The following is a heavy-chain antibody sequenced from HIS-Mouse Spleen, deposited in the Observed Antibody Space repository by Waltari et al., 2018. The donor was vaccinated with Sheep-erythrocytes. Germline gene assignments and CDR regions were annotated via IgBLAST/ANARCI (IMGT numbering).Heavy chain of an antibody. CDR1: GFTFSSYS. CDR3: ARDTGTDAFDI. Sequence: EVQLVESGGGLVKPGGSLRLSCAASGFTFSSYSMNWVRQAPGKGLEWVSSISIRSSDIYDADSGKGRLTISRDNAKNSLYLQMNSLRAEDTAVYYCARDTGTDAFDIWGQGTMVTVSS. D-gene: IGHD1-1*01. J-gene: IGHJ3*02. V-gene: IGHV3-21*01. CDR2: ISIRSSDI.